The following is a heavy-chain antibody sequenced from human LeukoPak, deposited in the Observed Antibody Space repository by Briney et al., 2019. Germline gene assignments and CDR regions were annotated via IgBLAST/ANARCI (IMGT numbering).Heavy chain of an antibody. D-gene: IGHD5-18*01. J-gene: IGHJ4*02. V-gene: IGHV5-51*01. Sequence: GESLKISCKGSGYSFPNYWIGWVRHMPGKGLEWIGIVYPATSDTTYSPSFQGQVTISADKSSSTAYLQWSSLKASDTAIYYCARPKTLGGYNYEFEFWGQGTLVTVSS. CDR3: ARPKTLGGYNYEFEF. CDR1: GYSFPNYW. CDR2: VYPATSDT.